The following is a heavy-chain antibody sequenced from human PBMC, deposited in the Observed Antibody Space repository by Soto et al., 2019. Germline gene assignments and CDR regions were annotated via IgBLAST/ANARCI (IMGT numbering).Heavy chain of an antibody. CDR3: AREGLRGMEV. J-gene: IGHJ6*02. CDR1: GYTFTSYD. V-gene: IGHV1-8*01. Sequence: QVQLVQSGAEVKKPGASVKVSCKASGYTFTSYDINWVRQATGQGLEWMGWMNPNSGNTGHAQKCQGRVTMTTTTSISTAYMELLSLRSQATSYYSCAREGLRGMEVWGQGTTVTVSS. CDR2: MNPNSGNT.